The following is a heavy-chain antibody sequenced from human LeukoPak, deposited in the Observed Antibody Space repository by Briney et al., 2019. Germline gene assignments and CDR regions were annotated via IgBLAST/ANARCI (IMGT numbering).Heavy chain of an antibody. Sequence: SETLSLTCAVSGYSISSGYYWGWIRQPPGKGLERIGSIYHSGSTYYNPSLKSRVTISVDTSKNQFSLKLSSVTAADTAVYYCARGARGYSYSNWFDPWGQGTLVTVSS. CDR3: ARGARGYSYSNWFDP. D-gene: IGHD5-18*01. CDR2: IYHSGST. V-gene: IGHV4-38-2*01. CDR1: GYSISSGYY. J-gene: IGHJ5*02.